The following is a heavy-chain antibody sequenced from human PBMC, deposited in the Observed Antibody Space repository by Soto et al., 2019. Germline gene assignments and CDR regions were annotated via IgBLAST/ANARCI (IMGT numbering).Heavy chain of an antibody. V-gene: IGHV4-34*01. CDR1: GGSFSGYY. D-gene: IGHD5-18*01. J-gene: IGHJ4*02. CDR3: ARVVTAMVTD. Sequence: SETLSLTCAVYGGSFSGYYWSWIRQPPGKGLEWIGEINHSGSTNYNPSLKSRVTISVDTSKNQFSLKLSSVTAADTAVYYCARVVTAMVTDWGQGTLVTVSS. CDR2: INHSGST.